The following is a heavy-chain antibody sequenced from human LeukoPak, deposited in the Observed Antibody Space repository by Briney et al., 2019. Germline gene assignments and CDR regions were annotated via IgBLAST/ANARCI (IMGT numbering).Heavy chain of an antibody. CDR3: TTDPDDYVWGSYRPY. CDR2: ISGSGGST. V-gene: IGHV3-23*01. J-gene: IGHJ4*02. Sequence: PGGSLRLSCAASGFTFSSYAMSWVRQAPGKGLEWVSAISGSGGSTYYADSVKGRFTISRDNSKNTLYLQMNSPRAEDTAVYYCTTDPDDYVWGSYRPYWGQGTLVTVSS. CDR1: GFTFSSYA. D-gene: IGHD3-16*02.